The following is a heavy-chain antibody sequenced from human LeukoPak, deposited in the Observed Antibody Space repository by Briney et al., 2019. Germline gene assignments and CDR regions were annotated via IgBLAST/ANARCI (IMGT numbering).Heavy chain of an antibody. V-gene: IGHV3-23*01. D-gene: IGHD6-25*01. J-gene: IGHJ4*02. CDR1: GFTFSSFP. Sequence: SGGSLRLSCAASGFTFSSFPMSWVRQAPGKGLQWVSGITGRGGNTYYADSVEGRFTISRDNSKNTLSLQMDSLRAEDTAIYYCARDRAAFYSWGQGTLVTLSS. CDR2: ITGRGGNT. CDR3: ARDRAAFYS.